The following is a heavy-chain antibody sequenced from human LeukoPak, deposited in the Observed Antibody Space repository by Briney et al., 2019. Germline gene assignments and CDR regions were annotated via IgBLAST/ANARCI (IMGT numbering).Heavy chain of an antibody. CDR3: ARDRSNYGDYATGWFDP. V-gene: IGHV4-59*01. CDR2: IYYSGSI. Sequence: SETLSLTCTVSGGSISSYYWSWIRQPPGKGLEWIGYIYYSGSINYNPSLKSRATISVDTSKKQFSLKLSSVTAADTAVYYCARDRSNYGDYATGWFDPWGQGTLVTVSS. CDR1: GGSISSYY. D-gene: IGHD4-17*01. J-gene: IGHJ5*02.